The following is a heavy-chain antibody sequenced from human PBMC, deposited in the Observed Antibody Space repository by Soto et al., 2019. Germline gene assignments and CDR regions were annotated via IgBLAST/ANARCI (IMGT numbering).Heavy chain of an antibody. V-gene: IGHV3-11*01. CDR1: GFTFSDSY. CDR3: VSAKVTSYWYFDL. J-gene: IGHJ2*01. D-gene: IGHD2-21*02. CDR2: ISSSGSSI. Sequence: QVQLVESGGGLVKPGGSLRLSCAASGFTFSDSYMSWIRQAPGKGLEWVSYISSSGSSIKYADSLKGRFTISRDNAKNSLYLQRNSLGAEDTAVDYCVSAKVTSYWYFDLWGRGTLVTVSS.